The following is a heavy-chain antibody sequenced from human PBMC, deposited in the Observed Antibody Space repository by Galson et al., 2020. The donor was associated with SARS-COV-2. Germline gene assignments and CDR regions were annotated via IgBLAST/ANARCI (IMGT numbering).Heavy chain of an antibody. V-gene: IGHV3-23*01. CDR3: AKVGRTPLLFLEWLSPFDY. D-gene: IGHD3-3*01. J-gene: IGHJ4*02. Sequence: GESLKISCAASGFTFSSYAMSWVRQAPGKGLEWVSAISGSGGSTYYADSVKGRFTISRDNSKNTLYLQMNSLRAEDTAVYYCAKVGRTPLLFLEWLSPFDYWGQGTLVTVSS. CDR2: ISGSGGST. CDR1: GFTFSSYA.